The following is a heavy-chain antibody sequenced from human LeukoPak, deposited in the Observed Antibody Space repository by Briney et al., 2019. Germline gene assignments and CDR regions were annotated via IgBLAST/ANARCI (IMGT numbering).Heavy chain of an antibody. V-gene: IGHV1-69*13. CDR3: ARARVQLWLGPQDYYYYGMDV. CDR1: GGTFSSYA. D-gene: IGHD5-18*01. CDR2: IIPIFGTA. J-gene: IGHJ6*02. Sequence: ASVKVSCTASGGTFSSYAISWVRQAPGQGLEWMGGIIPIFGTANYAQKFQGRVTITADESTSTAYMELSSLRSEDTAVYYCARARVQLWLGPQDYYYYGMDVWGQGTTVTVSS.